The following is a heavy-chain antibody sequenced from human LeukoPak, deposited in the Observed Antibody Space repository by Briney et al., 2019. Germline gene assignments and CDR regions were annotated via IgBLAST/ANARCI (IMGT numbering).Heavy chain of an antibody. CDR3: ARDFDYLDN. CDR1: GFTFSRFW. V-gene: IGHV3-74*01. J-gene: IGHJ4*02. D-gene: IGHD3-9*01. CDR2: INNDGSST. Sequence: GGSLRLSCAASGFTFSRFWMHWVRQAPGKGLVWVSRINNDGSSTTYADSVKGRFTISRDNAKNTMYLQMNSLRAEDSAIYYCARDFDYLDNWGQGTLVTVSS.